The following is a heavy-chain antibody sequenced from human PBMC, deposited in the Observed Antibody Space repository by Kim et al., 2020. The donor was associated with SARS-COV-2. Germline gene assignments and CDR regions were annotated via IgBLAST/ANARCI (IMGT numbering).Heavy chain of an antibody. CDR3: ARQNREGDHFDY. Sequence: TRYSPPFQGQVSISADKSISTAYLQWSSLKASDSGMYYCARQNREGDHFDYWGQGTLVTVSS. J-gene: IGHJ4*02. D-gene: IGHD3-16*01. CDR2: T. V-gene: IGHV5-51*01.